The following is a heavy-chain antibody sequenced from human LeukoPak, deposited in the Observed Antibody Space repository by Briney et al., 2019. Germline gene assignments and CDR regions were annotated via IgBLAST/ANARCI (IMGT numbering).Heavy chain of an antibody. V-gene: IGHV4-34*01. CDR1: GGSFSGYY. CDR3: ATEAVANPYFDY. J-gene: IGHJ4*02. Sequence: SETLSLTCAVHGGSFSGYYWSWIRQPPGKGLEWIGEINHSGSTNYNPSLKSRVTISVDTSKNQFSLKLSSVTAADTAVYYCATEAVANPYFDYWGQGTLVTVSS. CDR2: INHSGST. D-gene: IGHD6-19*01.